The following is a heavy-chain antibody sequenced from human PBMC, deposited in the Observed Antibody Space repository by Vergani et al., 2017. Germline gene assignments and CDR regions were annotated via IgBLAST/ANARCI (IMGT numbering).Heavy chain of an antibody. CDR3: ASVYSSSGSWFDP. Sequence: QVQLVQSGAEVKKPGASVKVSCKASGYTFTSYGISWVRRAPGQGLEWMGWISAYNGNTTYAQKLQGSVTMTTETSTSTAYMELRSRRSDATAVYYCASVYSSSGSWFDPWGQGTLVTVSS. J-gene: IGHJ5*02. CDR2: ISAYNGNT. CDR1: GYTFTSYG. D-gene: IGHD6-6*01. V-gene: IGHV1-18*01.